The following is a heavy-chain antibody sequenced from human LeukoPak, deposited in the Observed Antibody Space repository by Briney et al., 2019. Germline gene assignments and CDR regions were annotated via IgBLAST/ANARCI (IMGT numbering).Heavy chain of an antibody. CDR2: NYDSGST. CDR3: AREQGPVAARLNYYYYYMDV. D-gene: IGHD6-6*01. CDR1: GGSIRSHY. J-gene: IGHJ6*03. V-gene: IGHV4-59*11. Sequence: SETLSLTCTVSGGSIRSHYWNWIRQPPGKGLEWIGYNYDSGSTTSNPSLNSRVAISVDTSKNQFSLRPTSVTAADTAVYYCAREQGPVAARLNYYYYYMDVWGEGTTVTVSS.